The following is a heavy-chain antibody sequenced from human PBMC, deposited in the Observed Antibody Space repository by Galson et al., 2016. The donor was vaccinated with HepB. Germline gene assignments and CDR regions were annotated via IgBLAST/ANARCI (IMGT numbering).Heavy chain of an antibody. Sequence: ETLSLTCAVYGGSFSGYYWSWIRQPPGKGLEWIGEINHSGSTNYNPSLKSRVTISADTSKNQFSLKLSSVTAADTAVYYCARGARQVLWFREFPLEYWGQGTLVTVSS. CDR2: INHSGST. V-gene: IGHV4-34*01. CDR1: GGSFSGYY. D-gene: IGHD3-10*01. J-gene: IGHJ4*02. CDR3: ARGARQVLWFREFPLEY.